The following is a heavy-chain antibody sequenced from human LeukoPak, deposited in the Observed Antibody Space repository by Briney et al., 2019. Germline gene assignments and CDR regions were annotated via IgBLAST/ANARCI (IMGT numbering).Heavy chain of an antibody. V-gene: IGHV3-53*01. Sequence: GGSLRLSCAASGFTVSSNYMSWVRQAPGKGLEWVSVIYSGGSTYYADSVKGRFTISRDNSKNTLYLQMNSLRAADTAVYYCARDSIVVVPAAGYYYYGMDVWGQGTTVTVSS. CDR1: GFTVSSNY. CDR2: IYSGGST. D-gene: IGHD2-2*01. J-gene: IGHJ6*02. CDR3: ARDSIVVVPAAGYYYYGMDV.